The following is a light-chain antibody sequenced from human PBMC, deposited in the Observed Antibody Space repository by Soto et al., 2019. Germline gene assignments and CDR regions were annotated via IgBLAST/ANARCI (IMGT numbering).Light chain of an antibody. CDR1: QSVSGY. J-gene: IGKJ3*01. CDR3: LQRSNWPLT. CDR2: DAS. Sequence: EIVLTQSPATLSLSPGERPTLSCRASQSVSGYLVWYQQKPGQPPRVLIYDASNRATGIPARFSGSGSGTDFTLTISSLEPEDFAVYYCLQRSNWPLTFGPGTKIDLK. V-gene: IGKV3-11*01.